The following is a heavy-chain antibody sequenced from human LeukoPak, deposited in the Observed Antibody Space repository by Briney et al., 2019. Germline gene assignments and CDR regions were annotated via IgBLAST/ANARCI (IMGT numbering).Heavy chain of an antibody. CDR3: AKDWHLGG. CDR2: INERGDWT. D-gene: IGHD1-26*01. J-gene: IGHJ4*02. Sequence: GGSLRLSCAASGFTFSVSAMYWIRQAPGKGLEWVSVINERGDWTNHADSVKGRFTIFRDNSKNTPYLQMNSLRVEDTALYYCAKDWHLGGWGQGTLVTVSS. V-gene: IGHV3-23*01. CDR1: GFTFSVSA.